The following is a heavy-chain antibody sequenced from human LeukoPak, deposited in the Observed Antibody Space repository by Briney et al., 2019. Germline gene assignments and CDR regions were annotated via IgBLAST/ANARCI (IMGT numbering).Heavy chain of an antibody. CDR1: GGSISSY. CDR2: MYYSGST. Sequence: SETLSLTCTVSGGSISSYWSWIRQPPGKGLEWIAYMYYSGSTNYNPSLKSRVTISVDTSKNQFSLKLSSVTAADTAVYYCARTSLGYCSSTSCPPFDYWGQGTLVTVSS. CDR3: ARTSLGYCSSTSCPPFDY. J-gene: IGHJ4*02. V-gene: IGHV4-59*01. D-gene: IGHD2-2*01.